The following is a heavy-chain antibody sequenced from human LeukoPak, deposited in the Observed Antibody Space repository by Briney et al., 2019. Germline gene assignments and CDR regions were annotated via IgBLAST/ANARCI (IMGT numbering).Heavy chain of an antibody. CDR1: GFTFSSYW. V-gene: IGHV3-7*01. D-gene: IGHD3-22*01. J-gene: IGHJ5*02. CDR2: IKQEGSEN. CDR3: ARDCCSLYYDSSGYPYNWFDP. Sequence: PGGSLRLSCAASGFTFSSYWMSWVRQAPGKGVEWVANIKQEGSENNYVDSVKGRFNISRDNARTSLYLQMNSLRAEDTAVYYCARDCCSLYYDSSGYPYNWFDPWGQGTLVTVSS.